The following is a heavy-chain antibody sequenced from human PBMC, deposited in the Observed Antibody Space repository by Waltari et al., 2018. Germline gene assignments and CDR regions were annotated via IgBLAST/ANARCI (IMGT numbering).Heavy chain of an antibody. V-gene: IGHV1-18*01. J-gene: IGHJ3*02. Sequence: VKVSCKASGYTFTSYGISWVRQAPGQGLEWMGWISAYNGNTNYAQKLQGRVTMTTDTSTSTAYMELRSLRSDDTAVYYCASSGAAVTYYYDSSGYPDAFDIWGQGTMVTVSS. CDR3: ASSGAAVTYYYDSSGYPDAFDI. D-gene: IGHD3-22*01. CDR1: GYTFTSYG. CDR2: ISAYNGNT.